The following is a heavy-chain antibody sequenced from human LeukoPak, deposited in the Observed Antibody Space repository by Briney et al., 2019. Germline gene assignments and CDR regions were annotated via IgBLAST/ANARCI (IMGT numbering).Heavy chain of an antibody. CDR1: GGSISSYY. CDR3: ARVYDFRVGR. D-gene: IGHD3/OR15-3a*01. J-gene: IGHJ5*02. V-gene: IGHV4-59*01. Sequence: SETLSLTCTVSGGSISSYYWSWIRQPPGKGLEWIGYISYSGSTNYNPSLKSRVTISVDTSKNQFSLKLTSVTAADAAVYYCARVYDFRVGRWGQGTLVTVSS. CDR2: ISYSGST.